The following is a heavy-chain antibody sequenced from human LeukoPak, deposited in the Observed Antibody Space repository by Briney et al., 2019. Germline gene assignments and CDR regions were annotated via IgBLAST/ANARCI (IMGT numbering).Heavy chain of an antibody. V-gene: IGHV1-69*04. CDR3: ARDQDSHYYDGSGS. CDR1: GGTFSSYA. CDR2: IIPILGIA. D-gene: IGHD3-10*01. J-gene: IGHJ4*02. Sequence: SVKVSCKASGGTFSSYAISWVRQAPGQGLEWMGRIIPILGIANYAQKFQGRVTITADKSTSTAYMELSILRSEDTAVYYCARDQDSHYYDGSGSWGQGTLVTVSS.